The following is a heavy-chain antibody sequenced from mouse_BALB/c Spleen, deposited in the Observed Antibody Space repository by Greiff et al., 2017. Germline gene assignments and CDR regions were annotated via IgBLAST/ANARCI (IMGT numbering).Heavy chain of an antibody. J-gene: IGHJ2*01. CDR1: GYTFTSYN. V-gene: IGHV1-12*01. CDR3: ARARDYGYDY. CDR2: IYPGNGDT. Sequence: QVQLQQPGAELVKPGASVKMSCKASGYTFTSYNMHWVKQTPGQGLEWIGAIYPGNGDTSYNQKFKGKATLTADKSSSTAYMQLSSLTSEDSAVYYCARARDYGYDYWGQGTTLTVSS. D-gene: IGHD1-2*01.